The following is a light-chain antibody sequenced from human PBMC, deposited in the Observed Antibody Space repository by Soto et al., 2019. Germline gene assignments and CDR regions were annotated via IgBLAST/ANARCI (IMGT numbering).Light chain of an antibody. CDR2: AAS. CDR1: QSVGNN. CDR3: QQYNNWTPWT. V-gene: IGKV3-15*01. Sequence: EIVLTQSPAALSVSPGERVTLSCRASQSVGNNLAWYQQRPGQGPRLLIYAASDRATDIPVRFSGSGSGTEFTLTISSLQSEDFAVYYCQQYNNWTPWTFGRGTKVEI. J-gene: IGKJ1*01.